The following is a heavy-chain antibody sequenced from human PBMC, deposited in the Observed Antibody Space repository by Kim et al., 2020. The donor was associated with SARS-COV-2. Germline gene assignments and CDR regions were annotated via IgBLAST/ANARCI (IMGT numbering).Heavy chain of an antibody. CDR2: IIPIFGTA. D-gene: IGHD4-17*01. CDR3: ARGPRPVYYYYGMDV. Sequence: SVKVSCKASGGTFSSYAISWVRQAPGQGLEWMGGIIPIFGTANYAQKFQGRVTITADESTSTAYMELSSLRSEDTAVYYCARGPRPVYYYYGMDVWGQGTTVTVSS. CDR1: GGTFSSYA. V-gene: IGHV1-69*13. J-gene: IGHJ6*02.